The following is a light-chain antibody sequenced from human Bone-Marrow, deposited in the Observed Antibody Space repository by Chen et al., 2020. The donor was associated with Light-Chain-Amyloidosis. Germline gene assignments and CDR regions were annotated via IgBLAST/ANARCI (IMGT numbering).Light chain of an antibody. Sequence: SYELTQPPSVSVSPGQTARITCSGDDLPTKYSYWYQQKPGQAPVLVIHRDTERPSGISERFSGSSSGTTATLTISGVQVEDEADYHCQSADSSGTYEVIFGGEPKLTVL. V-gene: IGLV3-25*03. CDR1: DLPTKY. J-gene: IGLJ2*01. CDR3: QSADSSGTYEVI. CDR2: RDT.